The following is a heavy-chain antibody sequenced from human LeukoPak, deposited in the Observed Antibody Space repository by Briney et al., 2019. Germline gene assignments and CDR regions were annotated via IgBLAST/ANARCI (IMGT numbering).Heavy chain of an antibody. J-gene: IGHJ4*02. V-gene: IGHV3-74*01. Sequence: PGGSLRLSCAASGFTFDDYAMHWVRQAPGKGLVWVSRINGDGSSTTYADSVKGRFAISRDSAKNTVYLHMNSLRAEDTAVYYCARTLYSTSSPDYWGQGTLVTVSS. CDR3: ARTLYSTSSPDY. D-gene: IGHD6-6*01. CDR1: GFTFDDYA. CDR2: INGDGSST.